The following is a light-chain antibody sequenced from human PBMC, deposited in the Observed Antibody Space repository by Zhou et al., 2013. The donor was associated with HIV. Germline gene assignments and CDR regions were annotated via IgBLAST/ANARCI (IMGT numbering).Light chain of an antibody. V-gene: IGKV3-20*01. CDR1: QSVSSN. J-gene: IGKJ2*01. CDR2: GSS. Sequence: EIVLTQSPGTLSLSPGERATLSCWASQSVSSNLAWYQQKPGQPPRLLIFGSSRRAPGIPDRFSGSGSGTEFTLTISRLEPEDFAVYYCQQYGDSPPDTFGQGTNLVI. CDR3: QQYGDSPPDT.